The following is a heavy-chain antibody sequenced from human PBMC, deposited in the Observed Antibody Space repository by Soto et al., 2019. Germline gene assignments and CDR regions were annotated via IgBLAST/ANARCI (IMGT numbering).Heavy chain of an antibody. CDR2: VIPIFGTA. Sequence: HVQLVQSGAEVKKPGSSVKVSCKASGGTFSSYAISWVRQAPGQGLEWMGGVIPIFGTAHYAQKFQGRVTITADESTSTAYMELSSLRSEDTAVYYCARVVWGDCYHLRLFAFDSWGQGTMVTVSS. CDR1: GGTFSSYA. J-gene: IGHJ3*02. CDR3: ARVVWGDCYHLRLFAFDS. D-gene: IGHD2-21*01. V-gene: IGHV1-69*01.